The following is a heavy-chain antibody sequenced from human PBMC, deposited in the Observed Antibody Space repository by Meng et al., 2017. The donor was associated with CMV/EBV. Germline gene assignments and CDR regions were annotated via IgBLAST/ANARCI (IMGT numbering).Heavy chain of an antibody. CDR2: ISGSGGST. D-gene: IGHD6-13*01. CDR3: AKDLIAAAPDAFDI. Sequence: GESLKISCAASGFTVSSNYMSWVRQAPGKGLEWVSAISGSGGSTYYADSVKGRFTISRDNSKNTLYLQMNSLRAEDTAVYYCAKDLIAAAPDAFDIWGQGTMVTVSS. V-gene: IGHV3-23*01. J-gene: IGHJ3*02. CDR1: GFTVSSNY.